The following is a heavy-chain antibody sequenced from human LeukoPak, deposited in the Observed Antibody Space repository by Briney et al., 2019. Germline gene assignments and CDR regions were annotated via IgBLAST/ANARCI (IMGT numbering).Heavy chain of an antibody. CDR1: GYTFTSYG. V-gene: IGHV1-18*01. Sequence: ASVKVSCKASGYTFTSYGISWVRQAPGQGLEWMGWISAYNGNTNYAQKLQGRVTMTTDTSTSTAYMELRSLRSDDTAVYYCAYNGPLKAVAGTGNYYYGMDVWGQGTTVTVSS. D-gene: IGHD6-19*01. CDR2: ISAYNGNT. J-gene: IGHJ6*02. CDR3: AYNGPLKAVAGTGNYYYGMDV.